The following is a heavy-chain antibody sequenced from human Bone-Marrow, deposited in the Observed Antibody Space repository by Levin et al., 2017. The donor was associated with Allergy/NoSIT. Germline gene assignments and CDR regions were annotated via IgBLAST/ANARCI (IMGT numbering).Heavy chain of an antibody. V-gene: IGHV4-61*01. CDR3: ARDNGNCGGDCYGAPFDY. J-gene: IGHJ4*02. Sequence: SQTLSLTCTVSGGSVSSGSYYWSWIRQPPGKGLEWIGYIYYSGSTNYNPSLKSRVTISVDTSKNQFSLKLSSVTAADTAVYYCARDNGNCGGDCYGAPFDYWGQGTLVTVSS. D-gene: IGHD2-21*02. CDR2: IYYSGST. CDR1: GGSVSSGSYY.